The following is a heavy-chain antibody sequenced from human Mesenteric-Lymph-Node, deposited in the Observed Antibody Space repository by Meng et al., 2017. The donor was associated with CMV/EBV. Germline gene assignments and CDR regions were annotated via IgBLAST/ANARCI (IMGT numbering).Heavy chain of an antibody. D-gene: IGHD3-10*01. CDR1: GGSISSSSYY. J-gene: IGHJ4*02. CDR3: ARHYGSGTYPLDY. V-gene: IGHV4-39*07. CDR2: IYYSGST. Sequence: GSLRLSCTVSGGSISSSSYYWGWIRQPPGKGLEWIGSIYYSGSTYYNPSLKSRVTISVDTSKNQFSLNLSSVTAADTAVYYCARHYGSGTYPLDYWGQGTLVTVPQ.